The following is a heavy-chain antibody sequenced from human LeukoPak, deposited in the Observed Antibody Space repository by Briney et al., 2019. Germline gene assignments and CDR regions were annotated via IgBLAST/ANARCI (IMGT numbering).Heavy chain of an antibody. D-gene: IGHD6-19*01. Sequence: GGSLRLSCAASGFPVRCKHMSLVRQAPGKGLEWVSVFYNGGSTNYADSVKGRFTISSDNSKNTLYLQMNSLRVEDTAVYFCARASQWLAFDDWGQGTLVTVSS. CDR3: ARASQWLAFDD. V-gene: IGHV3-66*01. CDR2: FYNGGST. CDR1: GFPVRCKH. J-gene: IGHJ4*02.